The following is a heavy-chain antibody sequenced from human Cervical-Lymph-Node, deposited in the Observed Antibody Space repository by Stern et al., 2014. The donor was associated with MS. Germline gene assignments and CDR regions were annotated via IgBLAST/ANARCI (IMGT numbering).Heavy chain of an antibody. J-gene: IGHJ6*02. CDR1: GYTFTSYG. V-gene: IGHV1-18*04. CDR2: ISAYNGNT. Sequence: QMQLVQSGAEVKKPGASVKVSCKASGYTFTSYGISWVRQAPGQGLEWMGWISAYNGNTNYAQKLQGRVTMTTDTSTSTAYMELRSLRSDDTAVYYCARDVTDFWSGSPYYYYGMDVWGQGTTVTVSS. D-gene: IGHD3-3*01. CDR3: ARDVTDFWSGSPYYYYGMDV.